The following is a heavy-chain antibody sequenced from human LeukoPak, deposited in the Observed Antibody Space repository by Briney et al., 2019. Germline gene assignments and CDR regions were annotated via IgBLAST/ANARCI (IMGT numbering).Heavy chain of an antibody. CDR2: IHYSGNT. Sequence: SETLSLTCTVSGGSISSSYWSWIRQPPGKGLESIGYIHYSGNTNYTPTLKNRLTMSVDTSKNQFSLKLSSVTAADTAVYYCVRGYYDSSGSSNTFDIWGQGTMVTVSS. CDR1: GGSISSSY. CDR3: VRGYYDSSGSSNTFDI. J-gene: IGHJ3*02. V-gene: IGHV4-59*01. D-gene: IGHD3-22*01.